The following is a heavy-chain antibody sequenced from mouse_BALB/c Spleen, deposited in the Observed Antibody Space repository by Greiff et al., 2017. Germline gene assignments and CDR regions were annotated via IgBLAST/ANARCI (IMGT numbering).Heavy chain of an antibody. Sequence: QVQLKQSGAELVRPGSSVKISCKASGYAFSSYWMNWVKQRPGQGLEWIGQIYPGDGDTNYNGKFKGKATLTADKSSSTAYMQLSSLTSEDSAVYFCARHDGYPTWFAYWGQGTLVTVSA. CDR3: ARHDGYPTWFAY. CDR1: GYAFSSYW. CDR2: IYPGDGDT. D-gene: IGHD2-3*01. J-gene: IGHJ3*01. V-gene: IGHV1-80*01.